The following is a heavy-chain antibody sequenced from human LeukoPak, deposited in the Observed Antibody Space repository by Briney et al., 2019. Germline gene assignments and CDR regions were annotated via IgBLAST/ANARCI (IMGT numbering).Heavy chain of an antibody. V-gene: IGHV1-2*02. CDR1: GYTFTGYY. CDR3: ARELRIAVAGTWFRFDP. Sequence: ASVKVSCKASGYTFTGYYMHWVRQAPGQGLEWMGWINPNSGGTNHAQKFQGRVTMTRDTSISTAYMELSRLRSDDTAVYYCARELRIAVAGTWFRFDPWGQGTLVTVSS. CDR2: INPNSGGT. D-gene: IGHD6-19*01. J-gene: IGHJ5*02.